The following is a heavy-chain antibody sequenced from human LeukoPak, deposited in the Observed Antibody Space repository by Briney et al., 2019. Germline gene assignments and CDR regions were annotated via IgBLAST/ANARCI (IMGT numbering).Heavy chain of an antibody. Sequence: GSLRLSCAASGFAFSSYGMHWVRQVPGKGLEWVAVIWSNGNNRYYADFVKGRFTFSRDNSKNTLSLQMNSLRAEDTAVYYCVKERGPFDGFDIWGQGTMVTVSS. V-gene: IGHV3-33*03. J-gene: IGHJ3*02. CDR3: VKERGPFDGFDI. CDR1: GFAFSSYG. CDR2: IWSNGNNR.